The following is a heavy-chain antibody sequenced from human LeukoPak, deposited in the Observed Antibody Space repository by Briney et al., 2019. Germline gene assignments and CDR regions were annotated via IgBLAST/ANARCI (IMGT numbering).Heavy chain of an antibody. CDR1: GFTFSSYG. Sequence: GGSLRLSCAASGFTFSSYGMHWVRQAPGKGLEWVAVISYDGSNKYYADSVKGRFTISRDNSKNTLYLQMNSLRAEDTAVYYFAKDPRGYNSSGYYYGYNWFDPWGQGTLVSVSS. CDR3: AKDPRGYNSSGYYYGYNWFDP. J-gene: IGHJ5*02. D-gene: IGHD3-22*01. V-gene: IGHV3-30*18. CDR2: ISYDGSNK.